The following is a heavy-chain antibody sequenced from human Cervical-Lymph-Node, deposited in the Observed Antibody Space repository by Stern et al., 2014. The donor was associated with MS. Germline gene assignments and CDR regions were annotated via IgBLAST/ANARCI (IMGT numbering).Heavy chain of an antibody. Sequence: DQLVESGGGVVQPGRSLRLSCAASGFTFSSYAMHWVRQAPGKGLEWVAVISYDGSNKYYADSVKGRFTISRDNSKNTLYLQMNSLRAEDTAVYYCARDSGWLQSTPLFDYWGQGTLVTVSS. CDR2: ISYDGSNK. CDR3: ARDSGWLQSTPLFDY. V-gene: IGHV3-30*01. J-gene: IGHJ4*02. D-gene: IGHD5-24*01. CDR1: GFTFSSYA.